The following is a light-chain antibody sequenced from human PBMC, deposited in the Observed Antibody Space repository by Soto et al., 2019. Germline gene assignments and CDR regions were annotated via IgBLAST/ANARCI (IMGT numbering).Light chain of an antibody. CDR2: DVN. CDR1: SFDVGGYNY. Sequence: QSALTQPRSVSGSPGQSVTISCTGTSFDVGGYNYVSWYQQHPGKAPKLMIYDVNRRPSGVPDRFSGSKSGKTASLTISGLQAEDEADYYCSSFAGYNAFVVFGGGTKLTAL. J-gene: IGLJ2*01. V-gene: IGLV2-11*01. CDR3: SSFAGYNAFVV.